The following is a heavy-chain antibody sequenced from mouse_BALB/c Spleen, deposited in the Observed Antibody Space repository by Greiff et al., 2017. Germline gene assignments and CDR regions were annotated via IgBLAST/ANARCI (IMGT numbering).Heavy chain of an antibody. J-gene: IGHJ2*01. D-gene: IGHD2-4*01. Sequence: EVQGVESGTVLARPGASVKMSCKASGYSFTSYWMHWVKQRPGQGLEWIGAIYPGNSDTSYNQKFKGKAKLTAVTSASTAYMELSSLTNEDSAVYYCTRWENDYDVDYWGQGTTLTVSS. V-gene: IGHV1-5*01. CDR2: IYPGNSDT. CDR3: TRWENDYDVDY. CDR1: GYSFTSYW.